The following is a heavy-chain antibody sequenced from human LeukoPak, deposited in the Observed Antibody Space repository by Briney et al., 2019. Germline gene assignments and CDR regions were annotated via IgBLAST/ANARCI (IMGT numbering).Heavy chain of an antibody. D-gene: IGHD4-17*01. J-gene: IGHJ4*02. CDR3: VRIYYGPDY. CDR1: GYTFTVHY. Sequence: GASVKVSCKASGYTFTVHYIHWVRQAPGRGLEWVGWINPNNGVTNYAQQFQGRVTMTSDTSINTAYMELSRLRSDDTAIYFCVRIYYGPDYWGQGTLVTVSS. V-gene: IGHV1-2*02. CDR2: INPNNGVT.